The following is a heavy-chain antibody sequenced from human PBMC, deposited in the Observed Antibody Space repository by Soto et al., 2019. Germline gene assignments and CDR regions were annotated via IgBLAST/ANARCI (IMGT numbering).Heavy chain of an antibody. D-gene: IGHD2-2*01. CDR2: ISSSSSYI. J-gene: IGHJ6*03. V-gene: IGHV3-21*01. Sequence: EVQLVESGGGLVKPGGSLSLSCAASGFTFSSYSMNWVRQAPGKGLEWVSSISSSSSYIYYTDSGKGRFTISRDNAKNSLYLQMNSLRAEDTAVYYCARDGVVVPAAFYYYYYMDVWGKGTTVTVS. CDR3: ARDGVVVPAAFYYYYYMDV. CDR1: GFTFSSYS.